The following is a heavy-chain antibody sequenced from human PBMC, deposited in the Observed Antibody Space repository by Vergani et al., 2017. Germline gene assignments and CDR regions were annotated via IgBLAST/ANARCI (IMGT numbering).Heavy chain of an antibody. Sequence: EVQLVESGGGLVQPGRSLRLSCTASGFTFGDYAMSWVRQAPGKGLEWVGFIRSKAYGGTTEYAASVKGRFTISRDNAKNSLYLQMNSLRAEDTALYYCAKDLGTSAGGGWFDPWGQGTLVTVSS. CDR1: GFTFGDYA. J-gene: IGHJ5*02. CDR2: IRSKAYGGTT. D-gene: IGHD3-16*01. V-gene: IGHV3-49*04. CDR3: AKDLGTSAGGGWFDP.